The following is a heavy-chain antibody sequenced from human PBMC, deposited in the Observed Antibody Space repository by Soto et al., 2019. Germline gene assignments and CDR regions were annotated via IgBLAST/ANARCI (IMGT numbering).Heavy chain of an antibody. CDR1: GFTFSNSW. V-gene: IGHV3-7*03. J-gene: IGHJ6*02. CDR2: IKEDGSEK. Sequence: GSLRLSCAASGFTFSNSWMSWVRQAPGKGLEWVANIKEDGSEKDYVDPVKGRFTITRDNAKNSLYLQMNNLRAEDTAVYFCTRKRFGMDVWGQGTTVTVSS. CDR3: TRKRFGMDV.